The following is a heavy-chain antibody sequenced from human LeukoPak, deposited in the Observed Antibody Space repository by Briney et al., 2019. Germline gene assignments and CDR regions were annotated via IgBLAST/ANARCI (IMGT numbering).Heavy chain of an antibody. J-gene: IGHJ3*01. Sequence: ASVKVSCKASGYSFTTYYIHWVRQAPGQGLEWMGVINPSGGATSHAQKLQGRVTMTRDTSTTTVYMELSSLRSEDTAVYYCARYDSYSSDAFDVWGQGTLVTVSS. D-gene: IGHD3-22*01. CDR2: INPSGGAT. CDR3: ARYDSYSSDAFDV. CDR1: GYSFTTYY. V-gene: IGHV1-46*01.